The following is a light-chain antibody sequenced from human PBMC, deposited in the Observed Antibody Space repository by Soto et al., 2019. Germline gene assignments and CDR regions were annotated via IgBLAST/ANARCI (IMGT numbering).Light chain of an antibody. CDR3: SSFASSNTWV. Sequence: QSVLTQPPSASGSPGQSVTISCTGTSSDVGAYNYVSGYQQHTGKAPKLVIYEVTKRPSGVPDRFSGSKSANTASLTVSGLQAEDEADYYCSSFASSNTWVFGGGTKLTVL. CDR2: EVT. J-gene: IGLJ3*02. CDR1: SSDVGAYNY. V-gene: IGLV2-8*01.